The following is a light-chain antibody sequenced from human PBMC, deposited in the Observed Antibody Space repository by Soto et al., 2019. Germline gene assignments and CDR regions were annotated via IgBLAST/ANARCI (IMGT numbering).Light chain of an antibody. CDR3: QQRSNWPLT. J-gene: IGKJ4*01. CDR1: QSISSY. CDR2: DAS. Sequence: EIVLTQSPATLSLSPGVRATLSCRASQSISSYLIWYQQKPGQAPRLLIYDASSRATGIPARFSGSGSGTDFTLTISSLEPEDFAVYYCQQRSNWPLTFGGGTNVEI. V-gene: IGKV3-11*01.